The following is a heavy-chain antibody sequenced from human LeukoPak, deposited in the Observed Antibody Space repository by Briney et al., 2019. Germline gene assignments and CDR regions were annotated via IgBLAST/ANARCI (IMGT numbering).Heavy chain of an antibody. CDR3: ARSKGATPLGYYAMDV. Sequence: GGSLRLSCTASGFRFEDHGMSWVRQAPGKGLEWIAGINWNGGRDGYADSVKGRFTISRDNANNALYLEMNSLRAEDTALYQCARSKGATPLGYYAMDVWGQGTTVVVSS. V-gene: IGHV3-20*01. D-gene: IGHD1-26*01. CDR2: INWNGGRD. CDR1: GFRFEDHG. J-gene: IGHJ6*02.